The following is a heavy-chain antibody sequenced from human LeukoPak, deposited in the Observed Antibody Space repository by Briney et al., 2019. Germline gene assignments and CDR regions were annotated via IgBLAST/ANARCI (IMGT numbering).Heavy chain of an antibody. J-gene: IGHJ4*02. CDR3: ARPRGDSSGYYPRFDY. CDR1: GYTFTSYA. V-gene: IGHV1-2*02. CDR2: INPNSGGT. Sequence: ASVKVSCKASGYTFTSYAMNWVRQAPGQGLEWMGWINPNSGGTNYAQKFQGRVTMTRDTSISTAYMELSRLRSDDTAVYYCARPRGDSSGYYPRFDYWGQGTLVTVSS. D-gene: IGHD3-22*01.